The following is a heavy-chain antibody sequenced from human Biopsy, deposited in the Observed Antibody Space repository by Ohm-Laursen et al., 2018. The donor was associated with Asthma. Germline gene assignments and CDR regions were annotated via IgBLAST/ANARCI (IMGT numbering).Heavy chain of an antibody. CDR2: ISPFTGDT. CDR1: GYTFRSYG. CDR3: ARHPYNFGGFDY. J-gene: IGHJ4*02. D-gene: IGHD5-24*01. Sequence: GSSVKVSCNASGYTFRSYGVSWVQQAPGQGLEWMGWISPFTGDTHFGQKFQGRVTMTTDTPTDTAYMELRSLRSDDTAVYYCARHPYNFGGFDYWGQGSLVLVSS. V-gene: IGHV1-18*04.